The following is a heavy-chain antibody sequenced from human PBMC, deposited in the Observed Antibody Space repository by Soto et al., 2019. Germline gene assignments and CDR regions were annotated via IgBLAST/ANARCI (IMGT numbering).Heavy chain of an antibody. Sequence: SETLSLTCTVSGGSIRGHYWIWIRQSPGKGLEWIGYIFYTGSTKYNPSHKSRVTLSADTSKNQFSLRLTSVTAADTAVYYCAIVASSGWSPDYWGRGTLVTVS. J-gene: IGHJ4*02. V-gene: IGHV4-59*11. CDR2: IFYTGST. CDR3: AIVASSGWSPDY. D-gene: IGHD6-19*01. CDR1: GGSIRGHY.